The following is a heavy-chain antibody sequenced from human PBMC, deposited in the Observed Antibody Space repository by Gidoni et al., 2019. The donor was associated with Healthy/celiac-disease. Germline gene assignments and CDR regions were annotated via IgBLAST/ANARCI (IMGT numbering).Heavy chain of an antibody. V-gene: IGHV3-9*01. J-gene: IGHJ5*02. CDR1: GFTFDDYA. CDR3: AKDFSSSWSPSWFDP. D-gene: IGHD6-13*01. Sequence: EVQLVESGGGLVQPGRSLRLSCAASGFTFDDYAMHWVRQAPGKGLEWVSGISWNSGSIGYADSVKGRFTISRDNAKNSLYLQMNSLRAEDTALYYCAKDFSSSWSPSWFDPWGQGTLVTVSS. CDR2: ISWNSGSI.